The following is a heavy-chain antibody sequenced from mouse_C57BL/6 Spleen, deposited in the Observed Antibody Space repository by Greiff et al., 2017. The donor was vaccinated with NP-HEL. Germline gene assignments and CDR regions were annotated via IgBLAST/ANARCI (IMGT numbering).Heavy chain of an antibody. V-gene: IGHV3-1*01. D-gene: IGHD1-1*01. J-gene: IGHJ1*03. CDR3: ARGGNYYGSRHFDV. CDR1: GYSITSGYD. Sequence: VQLKESGPGMVKPSQSLSLTCTVTGYSITSGYDWHWIRHFPGNKLEWMGYISYSGSTNYNPSLKSRISITHDTSKNHFFLKLNSVTTEDTATYYCARGGNYYGSRHFDVWGTGTTVTVSS. CDR2: ISYSGST.